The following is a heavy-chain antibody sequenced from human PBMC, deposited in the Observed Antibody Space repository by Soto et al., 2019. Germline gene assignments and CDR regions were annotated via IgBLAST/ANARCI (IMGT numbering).Heavy chain of an antibody. CDR3: ARDRGGDYYGSGCYYNY. V-gene: IGHV1-18*01. Sequence: ASVKVSCKASGYTFTSYGISWVRQAPGQGLEWMGWISAYNGNTNYAQKLQGRVTMTTDTSTSTAYMELRSLRSDDTAVYYCARDRGGDYYGSGCYYNYWGQGTLVTVSS. J-gene: IGHJ4*02. D-gene: IGHD3-10*01. CDR1: GYTFTSYG. CDR2: ISAYNGNT.